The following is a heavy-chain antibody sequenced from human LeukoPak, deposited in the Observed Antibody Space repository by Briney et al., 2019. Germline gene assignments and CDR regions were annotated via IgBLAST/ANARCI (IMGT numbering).Heavy chain of an antibody. V-gene: IGHV4-4*09. CDR1: GGSISSDY. CDR3: ARHGGGYDTSGYYHYWFDP. Sequence: SETLPLTCTVSGGSISSDYWSWIRQPPGKGLEWIGYIYTSRSINYNPSLKSRVTISLDTSKNQVSLKLSSVTAADTAVYYCARHGGGYDTSGYYHYWFDPWGQGTLVTVSS. J-gene: IGHJ5*02. D-gene: IGHD3-22*01. CDR2: IYTSRSI.